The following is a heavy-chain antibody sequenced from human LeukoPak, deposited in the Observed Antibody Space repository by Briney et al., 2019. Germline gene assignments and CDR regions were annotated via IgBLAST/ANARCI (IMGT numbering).Heavy chain of an antibody. CDR3: ARDKAQWEIPGDDAFDI. V-gene: IGHV3-30*03. D-gene: IGHD1-26*01. Sequence: PGRSLRLSCAASGFTISSYGMHWVRQAPGKGLEWVAVISYDGSNKYYADSVKGRFTISRDNSKNTLYLQMNSLRAEDTAVYYCARDKAQWEIPGDDAFDIWGQGTMVTVSS. J-gene: IGHJ3*02. CDR1: GFTISSYG. CDR2: ISYDGSNK.